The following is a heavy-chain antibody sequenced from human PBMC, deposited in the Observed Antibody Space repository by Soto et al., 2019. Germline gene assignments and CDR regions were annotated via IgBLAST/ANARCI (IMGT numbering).Heavy chain of an antibody. V-gene: IGHV1-69*13. Sequence: SVKVSCKASGGTFSSYAISWVRQAPGQGLEWMGGIIPIFGTANYAQKFQGRVTITADESTSTAYMELSSLRSEDTAVYYCARGEWELLWGGYYYGMDVWGQGTTVTVSS. CDR2: IIPIFGTA. D-gene: IGHD1-26*01. CDR1: GGTFSSYA. J-gene: IGHJ6*02. CDR3: ARGEWELLWGGYYYGMDV.